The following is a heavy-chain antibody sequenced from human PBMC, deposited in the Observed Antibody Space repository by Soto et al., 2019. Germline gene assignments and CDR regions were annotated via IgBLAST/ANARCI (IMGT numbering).Heavy chain of an antibody. CDR3: ASYDYDILTGYYTIDY. V-gene: IGHV3-21*01. Sequence: GGSLRLSCAASGFTFSSYSMNWVRQAPGKGLEWVSSISSSSSYIYYADSVKGRFTISRDNAKNSLYLQMDSLRAEDTAVYYCASYDYDILTGYYTIDYWGRGTLVTVSS. CDR2: ISSSSSYI. CDR1: GFTFSSYS. D-gene: IGHD3-9*01. J-gene: IGHJ4*02.